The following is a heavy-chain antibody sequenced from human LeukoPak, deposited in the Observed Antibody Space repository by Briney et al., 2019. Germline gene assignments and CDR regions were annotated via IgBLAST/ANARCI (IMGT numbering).Heavy chain of an antibody. V-gene: IGHV4-59*08. CDR1: GGSISSYY. CDR2: IYYSGST. Sequence: PSETLSLTCTVSGGSISSYYWSWNRQPPEKGLEWLGYIYYSGSTNYNPSLKSRVTISVGTSKNQFSLKLTSVTAADTAIFYCGRSSSAAVVDPWGQGTLVTVSS. J-gene: IGHJ5*02. D-gene: IGHD6-6*01. CDR3: GRSSSAAVVDP.